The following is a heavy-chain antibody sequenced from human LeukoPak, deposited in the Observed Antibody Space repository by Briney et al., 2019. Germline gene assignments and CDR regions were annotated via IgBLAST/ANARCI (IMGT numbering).Heavy chain of an antibody. Sequence: GGSLRLSCAASGFTFSTYWMYWVRQAPGKGLVWVSRINPDDGITTYADSVKGRFTISRDNAKNTLYLQMNSLRAEDTAVYYCATAWHDWGQGTLVTVSS. CDR1: GFTFSTYW. V-gene: IGHV3-74*01. CDR2: INPDDGIT. CDR3: ATAWHD. J-gene: IGHJ4*02. D-gene: IGHD5-12*01.